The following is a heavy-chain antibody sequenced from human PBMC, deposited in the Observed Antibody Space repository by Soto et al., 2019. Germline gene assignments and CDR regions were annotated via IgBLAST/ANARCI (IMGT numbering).Heavy chain of an antibody. CDR3: ARDYGCGGDCYYNYFDY. CDR1: GFTFSSYG. CDR2: IWYDGSNK. J-gene: IGHJ4*02. Sequence: QVQLVESGGGVVQPGRSLRLSCAASGFTFSSYGMHWVRQAPDKGLEWVAVIWYDGSNKYYADSVKGRFTISRDNSKNTLYLQMNSLRAEDTAVYYCARDYGCGGDCYYNYFDYWGQGTLVTVSS. V-gene: IGHV3-33*01. D-gene: IGHD2-21*01.